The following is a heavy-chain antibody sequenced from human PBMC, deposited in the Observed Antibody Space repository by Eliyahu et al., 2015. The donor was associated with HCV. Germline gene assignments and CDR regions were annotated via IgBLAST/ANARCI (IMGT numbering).Heavy chain of an antibody. CDR3: AYRHRDYCDYAFTY. Sequence: QITLKESGLTLVKPTQTLPLTCTXXGFSLTPRGVGXGWXRQAPGKALEWLALIYWDDDERYSPSLKRRLTITKDTSRNQVVLTMTDMDPVDTATYYCAYRHRDYCDYAFTYWGQGTLVTVSS. D-gene: IGHD4-17*01. J-gene: IGHJ4*02. CDR2: IYWDDDE. CDR1: GFSLTPRGVG. V-gene: IGHV2-5*02.